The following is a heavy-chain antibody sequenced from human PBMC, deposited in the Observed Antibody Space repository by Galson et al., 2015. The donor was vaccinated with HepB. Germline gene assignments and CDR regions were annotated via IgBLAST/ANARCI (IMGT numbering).Heavy chain of an antibody. D-gene: IGHD5-24*01. CDR3: ARGDMAAIGGPTFDY. V-gene: IGHV1-18*01. CDR2: ISGYNGDT. Sequence: SVKVSCKASGYTFTTYGVNWVRQAPGPGLEWMGRISGYNGDTAYAQKLQGRVTMTTDTSTNTVYMELRSLRSDDTAMYYCARGDMAAIGGPTFDYWGQGTLVTVSS. CDR1: GYTFTTYG. J-gene: IGHJ4*02.